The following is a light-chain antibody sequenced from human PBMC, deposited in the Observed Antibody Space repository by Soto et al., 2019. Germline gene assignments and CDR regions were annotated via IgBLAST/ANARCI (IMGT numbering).Light chain of an antibody. CDR1: RSVGTT. CDR3: QQYNNWPDMYT. J-gene: IGKJ2*01. CDR2: GAY. Sequence: EMVMTQSPATLSVSPGERVILSCRASRSVGTTLAWYQQKPGQAPRLLIYGAYTRATGIPATFSGDGSGTDFTLTISSLQSADFAVYYCQQYNNWPDMYTFGQGTKLEIK. V-gene: IGKV3-15*01.